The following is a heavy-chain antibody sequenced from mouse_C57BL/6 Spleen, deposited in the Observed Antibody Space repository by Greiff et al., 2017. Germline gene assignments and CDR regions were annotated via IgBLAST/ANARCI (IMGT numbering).Heavy chain of an antibody. V-gene: IGHV1-69*01. Sequence: QVQLQQSGAELVMPGASVKLSCKASGYTFTSYWMHWVKQRPGQGLEWIGEIDPSASYTTYNQKFKGKSTLTVDKSSSTAYMQLSSLTSEDSAVYYCARPFYSTGAMDYWGQGTSVTVSS. J-gene: IGHJ4*01. CDR2: IDPSASYT. CDR1: GYTFTSYW. CDR3: ARPFYSTGAMDY. D-gene: IGHD1-1*01.